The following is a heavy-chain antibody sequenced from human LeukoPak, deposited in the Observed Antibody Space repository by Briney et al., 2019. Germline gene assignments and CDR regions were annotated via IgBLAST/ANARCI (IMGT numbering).Heavy chain of an antibody. Sequence: GGSLRLSCAASGFTFSEYTMHWVRQAPSKGLEWVAVISHDGREIYYADSVKGRFTISRDDSMSTVYLQMNSLRAEDTVLYYCARGRSDSGAYCYFGSWGQGTPVTVSS. CDR1: GFTFSEYT. V-gene: IGHV3-30*03. CDR2: ISHDGREI. CDR3: ARGRSDSGAYCYFGS. D-gene: IGHD3-22*01. J-gene: IGHJ4*02.